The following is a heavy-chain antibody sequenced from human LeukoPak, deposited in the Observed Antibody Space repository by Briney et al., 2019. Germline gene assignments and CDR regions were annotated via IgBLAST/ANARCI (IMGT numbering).Heavy chain of an antibody. CDR3: ARDSYGDYAIDY. CDR1: GFTFSDYA. CDR2: ISGSGGST. D-gene: IGHD4-17*01. V-gene: IGHV3-23*01. J-gene: IGHJ4*02. Sequence: GGSLRLSCVVSGFTFSDYAMSWVRQAPEKGLDWVSVISGSGGSTYYADSVKGRFTISRDHAKNSLYLQMNSLRAEDTAVYYCARDSYGDYAIDYWGQGTLVTVSS.